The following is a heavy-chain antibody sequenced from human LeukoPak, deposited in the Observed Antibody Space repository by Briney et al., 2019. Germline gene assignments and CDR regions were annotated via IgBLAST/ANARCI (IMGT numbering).Heavy chain of an antibody. CDR2: IYTSGST. CDR1: GGSISSGSYY. D-gene: IGHD3-22*01. CDR3: ARNYDSSGYYGSSYFDY. Sequence: SETLSLTCTVSGGSISSGSYYWSWIRQPAGKGLEWIGRIYTSGSTNYNPSLKSRVTISVDTSKNQFSLKLSSVTAADTAVYYCARNYDSSGYYGSSYFDYWGQGTLVTVSS. V-gene: IGHV4-61*02. J-gene: IGHJ4*02.